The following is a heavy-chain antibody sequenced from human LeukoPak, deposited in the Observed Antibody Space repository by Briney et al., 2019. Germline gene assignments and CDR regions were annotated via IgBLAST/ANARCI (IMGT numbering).Heavy chain of an antibody. D-gene: IGHD3-22*01. CDR2: IYYSGST. CDR3: AREGGGGYYYDSSGLDSDAFDI. Sequence: SETLSLTCTVSGGSISSSSYYWGWIRQPPGKRLEWIGSIYYSGSTYYNPSLKSRVTISVETSKNQSSLKMSSVTAADTAVYYCAREGGGGYYYDSSGLDSDAFDIWGQGTMVTVSS. J-gene: IGHJ3*02. V-gene: IGHV4-39*07. CDR1: GGSISSSSYY.